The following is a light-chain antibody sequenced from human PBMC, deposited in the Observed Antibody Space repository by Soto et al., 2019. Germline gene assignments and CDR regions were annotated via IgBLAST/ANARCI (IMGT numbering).Light chain of an antibody. CDR2: RNN. CDR1: SSNIGSNY. V-gene: IGLV1-47*01. J-gene: IGLJ2*01. CDR3: AAWDDSLSALR. Sequence: QAVVTQPPSASGTLGQRVTISCSGSSSNIGSNYVFWYQHLPGTAPSLLIYRNNQWPSGVPDRFSGSKSGTSASLAISGLRSEDEADYYCAAWDDSLSALRFGGGTKVTVL.